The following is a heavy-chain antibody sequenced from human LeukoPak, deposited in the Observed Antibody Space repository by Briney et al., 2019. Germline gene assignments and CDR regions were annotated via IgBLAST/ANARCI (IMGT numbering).Heavy chain of an antibody. CDR2: ISYDGSNK. Sequence: SCKASGYTFTGYYMHWVRQAPGKGLEWVAVISYDGSNKYYADSVKGRFTISRDNSKNTLYLQMNSLRAEDTAVYYCAKGGYCSGGSCYTFFDYWGQGTLVTVSS. J-gene: IGHJ4*02. CDR1: GYTFTGYY. V-gene: IGHV3-30*18. D-gene: IGHD2-15*01. CDR3: AKGGYCSGGSCYTFFDY.